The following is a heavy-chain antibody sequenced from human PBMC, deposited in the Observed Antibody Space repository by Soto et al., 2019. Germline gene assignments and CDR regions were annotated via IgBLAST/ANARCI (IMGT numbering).Heavy chain of an antibody. CDR2: ISYDVSLQ. CDR1: GFAFRSYG. D-gene: IGHD5-18*01. V-gene: IGHV3-30*03. J-gene: IGHJ4*02. CDR3: VSDRGYGHASVPYS. Sequence: QAQLVESGGGVVQPGRSLRLSCAASGFAFRSYGMHWVRQAPGTGLEWVAVISYDVSLQHYADSVKGRFTISRDNSKNMVLLQMSSLRAEVTAVYYCVSDRGYGHASVPYSWGQGTLVSVSS.